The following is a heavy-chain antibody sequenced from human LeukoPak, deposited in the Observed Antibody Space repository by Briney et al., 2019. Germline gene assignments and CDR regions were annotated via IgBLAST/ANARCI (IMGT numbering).Heavy chain of an antibody. J-gene: IGHJ4*02. CDR3: AGTGSIAAAFDY. D-gene: IGHD6-13*01. CDR2: ISGSSSYT. CDR1: GFTFSDYY. Sequence: GGSLRLSCAASGFTFSDYYMSWIRQAPGKGLEWVSYISGSSSYTNYADSVRGRFTISRDNAKNSLYLQMNSLRAEDTAVYYCAGTGSIAAAFDYWGQGTLVTVSS. V-gene: IGHV3-11*06.